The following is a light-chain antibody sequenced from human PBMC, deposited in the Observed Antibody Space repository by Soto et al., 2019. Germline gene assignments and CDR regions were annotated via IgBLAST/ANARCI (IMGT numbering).Light chain of an antibody. CDR2: GAS. CDR1: QSVYST. CDR3: QQYNKWPLT. V-gene: IGKV3-15*01. Sequence: EIVMTQSPATLSVSPGERATLSCRASQSVYSTLAWYQHKPGHAPRLLIYGASTRATGIPARFSGTGSATEFTLTISSLQSEDSAVYYCQQYNKWPLTFGGGTKVEIK. J-gene: IGKJ4*01.